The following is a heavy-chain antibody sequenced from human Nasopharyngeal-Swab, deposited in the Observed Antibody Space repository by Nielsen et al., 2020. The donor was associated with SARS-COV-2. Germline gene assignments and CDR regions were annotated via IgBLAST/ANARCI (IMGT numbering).Heavy chain of an antibody. CDR1: GFTVSSNY. CDR2: IYSGGST. Sequence: GESLKISCAASGFTVSSNYMSWVRQAPGKGLEWVSVIYSGGSTYYADSVKGRFTISRDNSKNTLYLQMNSLRAEDTAVYYCARASGQFEPNDAFDIWGQGTMVTVSS. J-gene: IGHJ3*02. V-gene: IGHV3-53*01. CDR3: ARASGQFEPNDAFDI. D-gene: IGHD3-10*01.